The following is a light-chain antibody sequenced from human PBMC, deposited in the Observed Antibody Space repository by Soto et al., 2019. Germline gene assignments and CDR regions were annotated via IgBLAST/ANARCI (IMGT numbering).Light chain of an antibody. CDR3: QSYDSSLGGSV. Sequence: QSALTQPASVSGSPRQSITISCTGTGSDVGGYNYVSWYQQHPGKAPKLMIYGVTNRPSGVPDRFSGSKSGTSASLAITGLQAEDEADYYCQSYDSSLGGSVFGTGTKLTVL. V-gene: IGLV2-14*01. J-gene: IGLJ1*01. CDR2: GVT. CDR1: GSDVGGYNY.